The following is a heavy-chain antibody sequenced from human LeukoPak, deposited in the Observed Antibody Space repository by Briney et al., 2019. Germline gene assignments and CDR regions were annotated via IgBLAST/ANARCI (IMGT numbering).Heavy chain of an antibody. CDR3: APGGYCSGGSCCKEYFQH. V-gene: IGHV3-74*01. Sequence: PEGSLRLSCAASGFTFSSYWMSWVRQAPGKGLVWVPRINSDGSSTSYADSVKGRFTISRDNAKNTLYLQMNSLRAEDTAVYYCAPGGYCSGGSCCKEYFQHWGQGTLVTVSS. CDR1: GFTFSSYW. J-gene: IGHJ1*01. D-gene: IGHD2-15*01. CDR2: INSDGSST.